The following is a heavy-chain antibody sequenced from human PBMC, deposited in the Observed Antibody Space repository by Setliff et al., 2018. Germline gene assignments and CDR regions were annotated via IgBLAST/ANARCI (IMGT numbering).Heavy chain of an antibody. V-gene: IGHV4-34*01. Sequence: NPSETLSLTCAVYGGSFSGYYWNWIRQAPGKGLEWIGEINHRGTTSYTPSLKGRVTISVDTSKNLFSLKLSSVTAADTAVYFCARGPRFDYESPTYRRRFDTWGQGTAVTVSS. CDR2: INHRGTT. D-gene: IGHD3-22*01. CDR3: ARGPRFDYESPTYRRRFDT. J-gene: IGHJ5*02. CDR1: GGSFSGYY.